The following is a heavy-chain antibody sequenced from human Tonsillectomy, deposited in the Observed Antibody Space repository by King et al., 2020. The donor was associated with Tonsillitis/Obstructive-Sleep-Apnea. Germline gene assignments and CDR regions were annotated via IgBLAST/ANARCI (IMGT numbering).Heavy chain of an antibody. J-gene: IGHJ4*02. Sequence: QLVQSGGGWVQPGGSLRLSCAASGFTFSSYEMNWVRQAPGKGLEWVSYISSSGSTIYLADSVKGRFTIHRDNAKNALYLPMNSLRVEDTAVYCCARDRSVLGYWGQGTLVPVSS. CDR3: ARDRSVLGY. V-gene: IGHV3-48*03. CDR2: ISSSGSTI. CDR1: GFTFSSYE. D-gene: IGHD6-6*01.